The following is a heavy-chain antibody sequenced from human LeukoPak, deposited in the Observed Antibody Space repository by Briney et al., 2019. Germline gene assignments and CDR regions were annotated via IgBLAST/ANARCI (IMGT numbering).Heavy chain of an antibody. Sequence: SSETLSLTCTVSGGSISSSSYYWGWIRQPPGKGLEWIGSIYYSGSTYYNPSLKSRVTISVDTSKNQFSLKLSSVTAADTAVYYCARQDIVVVPAAGGDYWGQGTLVTVSS. CDR3: ARQDIVVVPAAGGDY. CDR1: GGSISSSSYY. D-gene: IGHD2-2*01. CDR2: IYYSGST. V-gene: IGHV4-39*01. J-gene: IGHJ4*02.